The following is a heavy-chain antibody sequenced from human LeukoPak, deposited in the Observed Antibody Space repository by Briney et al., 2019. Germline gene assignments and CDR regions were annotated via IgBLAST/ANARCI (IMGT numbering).Heavy chain of an antibody. V-gene: IGHV3-30*02. CDR2: IWYGGTKK. Sequence: GGSLGLSCAASGFTFSSHGMHWVRQAPGQGLEWVATIWYGGTKKFYADHVKGRFTISRDNSENMLYLQMSRLTGEDAGTYYCAKDKGPHISSSDFWGQGTVVTVSS. J-gene: IGHJ1*01. CDR1: GFTFSSHG. CDR3: AKDKGPHISSSDF. D-gene: IGHD6-6*01.